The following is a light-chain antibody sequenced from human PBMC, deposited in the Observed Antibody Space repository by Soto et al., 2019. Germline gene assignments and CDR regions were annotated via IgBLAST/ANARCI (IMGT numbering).Light chain of an antibody. CDR3: QQSYSTTWT. CDR1: QSISSY. V-gene: IGKV1-39*01. CDR2: AAS. J-gene: IGKJ1*01. Sequence: DIQMTQSPSSLSASVGDRVTITFRASQSISSYLNWYHQKPGKAPKLLIYAASSLQSGVPSRFSGSGSETDFTLTISSLQPEDFATYSCQQSYSTTWTFGQGTKVDIK.